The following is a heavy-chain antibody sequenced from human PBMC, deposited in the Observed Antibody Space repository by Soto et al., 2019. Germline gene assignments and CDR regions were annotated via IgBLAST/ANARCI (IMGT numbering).Heavy chain of an antibody. D-gene: IGHD6-19*01. Sequence: SETLYLTCTVSGGSISSYYWSWIRQPPGKGLEWIGYIYYSGSTNYNPSLKSRVTISVDTSKNQFSLKLSSVTAADTAVYYCARVGYSSGWYGYYYYYGMDVWGQGTTVTVSS. CDR2: IYYSGST. CDR1: GGSISSYY. CDR3: ARVGYSSGWYGYYYYYGMDV. V-gene: IGHV4-59*01. J-gene: IGHJ6*02.